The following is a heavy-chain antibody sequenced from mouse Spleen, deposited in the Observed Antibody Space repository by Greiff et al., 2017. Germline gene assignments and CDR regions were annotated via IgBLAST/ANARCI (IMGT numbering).Heavy chain of an antibody. J-gene: IGHJ4*01. Sequence: DVHLVESEGGLVQPGRSMKLSCTASGFTFSDYYMAWVRQVPEKGLEWVANINYDGSSTYYLDSLKSRFIISRDNAKNILYLQMSSLKSEDTATYYCARAYGDAMDYWGQGTSVTVSS. CDR3: ARAYGDAMDY. CDR2: INYDGSST. V-gene: IGHV5-16*01. CDR1: GFTFSDYY. D-gene: IGHD1-1*01.